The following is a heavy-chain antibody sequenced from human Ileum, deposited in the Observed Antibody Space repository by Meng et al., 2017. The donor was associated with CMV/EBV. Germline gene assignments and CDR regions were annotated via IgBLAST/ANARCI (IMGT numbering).Heavy chain of an antibody. J-gene: IGHJ4*02. D-gene: IGHD1-7*01. CDR2: MNPIRGNT. V-gene: IGHV1-8*01. CDR3: ARGLRIVGTALAF. Sequence: KAYGYDFTSYDMNWVRQATGQGLEWMGWMNPIRGNTVYAQKFQGRVTMTRNTSISTAYMELSSLTSEDTAVYYCARGLRIVGTALAFWGQGSLVTVSS. CDR1: GYDFTSYD.